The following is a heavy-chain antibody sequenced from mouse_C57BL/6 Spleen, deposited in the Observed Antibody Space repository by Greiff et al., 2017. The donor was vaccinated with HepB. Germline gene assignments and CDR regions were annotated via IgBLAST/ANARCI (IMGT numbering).Heavy chain of an antibody. D-gene: IGHD3-1*01. CDR3: ARREINHSYWYFDV. CDR1: GYSFTGYY. CDR2: IKPSTGGT. Sequence: VQLQQSGPELVKPGASVKISCKASGYSFTGYYMNWVNQSPEKSLEWIGEIKPSTGGTTYNQKFKAKAKLTVDTSSSTAYMQLKRLTSEDSAADDCARREINHSYWYFDVWGTGTTVTVSS. V-gene: IGHV1-42*01. J-gene: IGHJ1*03.